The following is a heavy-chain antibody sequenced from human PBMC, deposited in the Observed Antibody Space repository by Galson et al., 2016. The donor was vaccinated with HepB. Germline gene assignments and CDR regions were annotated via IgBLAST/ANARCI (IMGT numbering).Heavy chain of an antibody. CDR2: ISSNGDTT. CDR1: GFTLSDFA. J-gene: IGHJ4*02. D-gene: IGHD1-26*01. Sequence: SLRLSCAASGFTLSDFAIHWVRQAPGKGLEYVAGISSNGDTTYFADSVKGRFTISRDNSKNTVYLQLSSLRVDDTAVYYCVKDGYSGSYDYWGQGTLVTVSS. V-gene: IGHV3-64D*06. CDR3: VKDGYSGSYDY.